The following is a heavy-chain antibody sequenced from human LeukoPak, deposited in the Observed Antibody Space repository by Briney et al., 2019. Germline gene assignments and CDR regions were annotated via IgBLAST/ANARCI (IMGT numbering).Heavy chain of an antibody. Sequence: GGSLRLSCAASGFTFSTYWMHWVRHAPGKGLVGVSRIKSDGSSTSYADSVKGRFTISRDNARNTLFLQMNSLRAEDTAVYYCARYYYDSSRGACWGQGTLVTVSS. J-gene: IGHJ4*02. CDR3: ARYYYDSSRGAC. CDR1: GFTFSTYW. V-gene: IGHV3-74*01. CDR2: IKSDGSST. D-gene: IGHD3-22*01.